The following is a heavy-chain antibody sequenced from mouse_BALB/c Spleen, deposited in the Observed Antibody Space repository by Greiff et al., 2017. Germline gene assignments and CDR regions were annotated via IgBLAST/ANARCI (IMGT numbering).Heavy chain of an antibody. CDR3: ARTYDGYYDWFAY. V-gene: IGHV14-1*02. Sequence: EVQLQQSGAELVRPGALVKLSCKASGFNIKDYYMHWVKQRPEQGLEWIGWIDPENGNTIYDPKFQGKASITADTSSNTAYLQLSSLTSEDTAVYYCARTYDGYYDWFAYWGQGTLVTVSA. CDR1: GFNIKDYY. CDR2: IDPENGNT. D-gene: IGHD2-3*01. J-gene: IGHJ3*01.